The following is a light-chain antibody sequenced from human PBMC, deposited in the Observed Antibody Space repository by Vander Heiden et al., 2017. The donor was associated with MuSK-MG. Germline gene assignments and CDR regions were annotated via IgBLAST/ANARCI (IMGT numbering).Light chain of an antibody. CDR3: QQDWISLT. J-gene: IGKJ4*01. CDR2: GAS. V-gene: IGKV3-20*01. Sequence: ESVLTQSPGTLSLSPGERAVLSCRASQSVLNKYLAWYQQRPGQTPSLLIYGASKSANGIPDRFSGSGCGTDFTLTSNRREPEDFAVYYWQQDWISLTFGGGTKVEIK. CDR1: QSVLNKY.